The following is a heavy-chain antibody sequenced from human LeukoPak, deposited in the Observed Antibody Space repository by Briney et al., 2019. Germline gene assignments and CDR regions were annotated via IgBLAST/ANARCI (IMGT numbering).Heavy chain of an antibody. D-gene: IGHD3-16*02. CDR3: ARGLLTFGGVIGGPQALEYFQH. CDR2: ISAYNGKT. Sequence: ASVKVSCKASGYTFTSYGISWVRQAPGQGLGWMGWISAYNGKTNYAQKLEGRVTMTTDTSTSTAYMELRSLRSDDTAVYYCARGLLTFGGVIGGPQALEYFQHWGQGTLVTVSS. J-gene: IGHJ1*01. CDR1: GYTFTSYG. V-gene: IGHV1-18*01.